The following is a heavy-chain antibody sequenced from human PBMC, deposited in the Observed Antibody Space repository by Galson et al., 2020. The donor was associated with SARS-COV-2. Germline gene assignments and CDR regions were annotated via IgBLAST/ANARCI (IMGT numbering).Heavy chain of an antibody. CDR3: ARARPVTWMRFGELFGEHDY. CDR1: GFTVSSNY. V-gene: IGHV3-53*01. CDR2: IYSGGST. D-gene: IGHD3-10*01. J-gene: IGHJ4*02. Sequence: GGSLRLSCAASGFTVSSNYMSWVRQAPGKGLEWVSLIYSGGSTYYADSVKGRFTISRDNSKNTLYLQMNSLRAEDTAVYYCARARPVTWMRFGELFGEHDYWGQGTLVTVSS.